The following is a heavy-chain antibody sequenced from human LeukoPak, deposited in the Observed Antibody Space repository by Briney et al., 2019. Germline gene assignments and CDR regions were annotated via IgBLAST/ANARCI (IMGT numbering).Heavy chain of an antibody. CDR1: GGSISSYY. D-gene: IGHD1-14*01. CDR2: IYYSGST. J-gene: IGHJ3*02. Sequence: PETLSLTCTVSGGSISSYYWSWIRQPPGKGLEWIGYIYYSGSTNYNPSLKSRVTISVDTSKNQFSLKLSSVTAADTVVYYCAEATTPFDAFDIWGQGTMVTVSS. V-gene: IGHV4-59*01. CDR3: AEATTPFDAFDI.